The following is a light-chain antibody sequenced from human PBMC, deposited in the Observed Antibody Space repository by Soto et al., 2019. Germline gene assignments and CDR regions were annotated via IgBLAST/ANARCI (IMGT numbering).Light chain of an antibody. CDR1: QGISSY. J-gene: IGKJ5*01. Sequence: DIQLTQSPSFLSACVGDRVTITCRASQGISSYLAWYQQKPGKAPKFLIYAASTLRGAVPSRFSGSGSGTEFTLTISSLQPEDFATYYCQGLNDYPITFGQGTRLEIK. CDR2: AAS. V-gene: IGKV1-9*01. CDR3: QGLNDYPIT.